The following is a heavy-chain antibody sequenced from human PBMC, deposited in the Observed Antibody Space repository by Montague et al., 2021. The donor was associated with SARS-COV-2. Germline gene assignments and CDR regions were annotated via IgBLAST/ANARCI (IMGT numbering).Heavy chain of an antibody. CDR3: ARDIGSAGTYCYYGMDV. D-gene: IGHD1-14*01. CDR2: PYYRSKWFY. CDR1: GDSVAGHGGA. Sequence: CAISGDSVAGHGGASEWHRQDPSRGLEWLGRPYYRSKWFYDYAVSLKSRLTIKPDTSKNQFSLQLNSVTPEDTAVYYCARDIGSAGTYCYYGMDVWGQGTTATVSS. V-gene: IGHV6-1*01. J-gene: IGHJ6*02.